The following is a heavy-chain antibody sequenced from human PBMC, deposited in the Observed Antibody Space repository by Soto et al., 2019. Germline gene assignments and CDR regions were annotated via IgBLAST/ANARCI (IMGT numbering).Heavy chain of an antibody. Sequence: GGSLRLSCAASGFPFSSYAMSWVRQAPGKGLEWVSAISGSGGSTYYADSVKGRFTISRDNSKNTLYLQMNSLRAEDTAVYYCAKAIAAAAPYYYGMDVWGQGTTVTVSS. CDR3: AKAIAAAAPYYYGMDV. J-gene: IGHJ6*02. CDR2: ISGSGGST. CDR1: GFPFSSYA. V-gene: IGHV3-23*01. D-gene: IGHD6-13*01.